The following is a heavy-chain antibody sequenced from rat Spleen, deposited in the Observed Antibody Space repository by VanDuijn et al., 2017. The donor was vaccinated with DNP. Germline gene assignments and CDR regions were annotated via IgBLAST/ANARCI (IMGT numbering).Heavy chain of an antibody. CDR2: IGSDGYAP. CDR3: VRWNSGHFDY. J-gene: IGHJ2*01. V-gene: IGHV5-22*01. Sequence: EVQLVESGGGLVQPGRSLKLSCAASGFTFSNYGMAWVRQGPTKGLEWVAYIGSDGYAPYYGDSVKGRFTISRDNAKSTLHLQMNSLRSEDMATYYCVRWNSGHFDYWGQGVMVTVSS. CDR1: GFTFSNYG. D-gene: IGHD4-3*01.